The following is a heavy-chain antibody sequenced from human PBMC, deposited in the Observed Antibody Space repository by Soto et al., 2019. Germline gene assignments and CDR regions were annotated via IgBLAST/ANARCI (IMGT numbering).Heavy chain of an antibody. Sequence: PGGSLRLSCAASGFTFSSYGMHWVRQAPGKWLEWVAVIWYDGSNKYYADSVKGRFTISRDNSKNTLYLQMNSLRAEDTAVYYCARDLGYYDSSGYYYTLYYFDYWGQGXLVTVSS. CDR3: ARDLGYYDSSGYYYTLYYFDY. D-gene: IGHD3-22*01. CDR1: GFTFSSYG. CDR2: IWYDGSNK. V-gene: IGHV3-33*01. J-gene: IGHJ4*02.